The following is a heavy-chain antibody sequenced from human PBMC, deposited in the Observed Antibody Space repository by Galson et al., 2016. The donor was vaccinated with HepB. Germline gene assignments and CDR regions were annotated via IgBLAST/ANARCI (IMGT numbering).Heavy chain of an antibody. V-gene: IGHV3-9*01. J-gene: IGHJ4*02. CDR2: ITWNSYEI. CDR3: ARDNDGYSFEF. Sequence: SLRLSCAASGFIFDDYAFHWVRQAPGQGLEWVSSITWNSYEIGYADSVQGRFSISRDNAKNTLYLQMNSLRAEDTAVYYCARDNDGYSFEFWGQGTLVTVSS. D-gene: IGHD5-18*01. CDR1: GFIFDDYA.